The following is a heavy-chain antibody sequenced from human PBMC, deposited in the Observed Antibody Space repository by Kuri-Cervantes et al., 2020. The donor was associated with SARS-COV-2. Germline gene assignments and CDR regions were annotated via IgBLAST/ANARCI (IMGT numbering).Heavy chain of an antibody. CDR2: INHSGST. V-gene: IGHV4-34*01. J-gene: IGHJ5*02. Sequence: SETLSLTCAVYGGSFSGYYWSWIRQPPGKGLEWIGEINHSGSTNYNPSLKSRVTISVDTSKNQFSLKLSSVTAADTAVYYCARDWDLELLSNWFDPWGQGTLVTVSS. CDR1: GGSFSGYY. CDR3: ARDWDLELLSNWFDP. D-gene: IGHD1-7*01.